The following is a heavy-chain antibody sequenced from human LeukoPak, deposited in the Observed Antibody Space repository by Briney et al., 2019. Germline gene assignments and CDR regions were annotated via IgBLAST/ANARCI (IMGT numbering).Heavy chain of an antibody. J-gene: IGHJ4*02. V-gene: IGHV1-2*02. CDR2: INPDSGGT. Sequence: ASVKVSCKASGYTFTGCYMHWVRQAPGQGLEWMGWINPDSGGTHYAQKFQGRVTMTRDTSISTAYMELRRLRSYDTAVYYCASGSSLDGSSGWPTHYYWGQGTLVTVSS. CDR1: GYTFTGCY. D-gene: IGHD6-19*01. CDR3: ASGSSLDGSSGWPTHYY.